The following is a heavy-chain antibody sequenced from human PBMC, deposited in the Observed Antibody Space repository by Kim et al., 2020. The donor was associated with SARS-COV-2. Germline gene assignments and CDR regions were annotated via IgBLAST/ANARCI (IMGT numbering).Heavy chain of an antibody. Sequence: GGSLRLSCAASGFTFSSYGMHWVRQAPGKGLEWVAVISYDGSNKYYADSVKGRFTISRDNSKNTLYLQMNSLRAEDTAVYYCAKDPTYDSSGSTRRVYYG. CDR2: ISYDGSNK. J-gene: IGHJ6*01. CDR3: AKDPTYDSSGSTRRVYYG. CDR1: GFTFSSYG. V-gene: IGHV3-30*18. D-gene: IGHD3-22*01.